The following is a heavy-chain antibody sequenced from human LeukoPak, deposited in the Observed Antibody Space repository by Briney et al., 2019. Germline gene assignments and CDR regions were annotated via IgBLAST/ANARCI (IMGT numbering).Heavy chain of an antibody. Sequence: GGSLRLSCAASGFTFSSYSMNWVRQAPGKGLEWVSYISSSSSTIYYADSVKGRFTISRDNAKNSLYLQMNSLRAEDTAVYYCPRGGKLNSGSYRFDYWGQGTLVTVSS. CDR2: ISSSSSTI. J-gene: IGHJ4*02. CDR1: GFTFSSYS. V-gene: IGHV3-48*04. D-gene: IGHD1-26*01. CDR3: PRGGKLNSGSYRFDY.